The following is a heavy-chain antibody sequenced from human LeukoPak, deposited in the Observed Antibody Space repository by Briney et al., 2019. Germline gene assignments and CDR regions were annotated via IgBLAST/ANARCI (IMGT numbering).Heavy chain of an antibody. CDR3: ARDSTVTTFNYMDV. Sequence: SETLSLTCTVSGGSIRSYYWSWIRQPAGKGLEWIGRIYTSGSTSCNPSLKGRVTISLDKSKNQFSLKLSSVTAADTAVYSCARDSTVTTFNYMDVWGKGTTVTVSS. CDR2: IYTSGST. V-gene: IGHV4-4*07. CDR1: GGSIRSYY. J-gene: IGHJ6*03. D-gene: IGHD4-11*01.